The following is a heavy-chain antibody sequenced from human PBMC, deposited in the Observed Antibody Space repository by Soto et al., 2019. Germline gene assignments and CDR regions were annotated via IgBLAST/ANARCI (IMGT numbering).Heavy chain of an antibody. CDR1: GFTLDDYA. V-gene: IGHV3-9*01. CDR2: ISWNSGSI. CDR3: QKNFYADPVKINN. J-gene: IGHJ4*02. D-gene: IGHD3-16*01. Sequence: PGGSLRLSCAASGFTLDDYAMHWVRQAPGKGLEWVSGISWNSGSIGYADSVKGRFTISRDNAKNSLYLQMNSLRAEDTALYYCQKNFYADPVKINNWAREPRVTVS.